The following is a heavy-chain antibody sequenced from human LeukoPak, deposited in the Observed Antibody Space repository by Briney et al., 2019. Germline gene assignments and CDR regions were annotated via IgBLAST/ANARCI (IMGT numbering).Heavy chain of an antibody. V-gene: IGHV3-11*04. D-gene: IGHD2-2*01. Sequence: GGSLRLSCAVSGFTVSGNYMSWIRQAPGKGLEWVSYISGSGRTIYYADSVKGRFTISRDNAKNSLYLQMNSLRAEDTAVYYCARARQYQLLFSGGYYFDYWGQGTLVTVSS. CDR2: ISGSGRTI. CDR1: GFTVSGNY. J-gene: IGHJ4*02. CDR3: ARARQYQLLFSGGYYFDY.